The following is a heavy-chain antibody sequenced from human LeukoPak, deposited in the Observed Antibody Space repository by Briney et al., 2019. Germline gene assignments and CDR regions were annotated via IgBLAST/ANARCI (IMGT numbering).Heavy chain of an antibody. CDR3: ARYCSSTSCPAPNWFDP. CDR1: GYTFTGYY. Sequence: ASVKVSCKASGYTFTGYYMHWVRQAPGQGLEWRGWINPNSGGTNYAQKFQGRVTMTRDTSISTAYMELSRLRSDDTAVYYCARYCSSTSCPAPNWFDPWGQGTLVTVSS. CDR2: INPNSGGT. V-gene: IGHV1-2*02. J-gene: IGHJ5*02. D-gene: IGHD2-2*01.